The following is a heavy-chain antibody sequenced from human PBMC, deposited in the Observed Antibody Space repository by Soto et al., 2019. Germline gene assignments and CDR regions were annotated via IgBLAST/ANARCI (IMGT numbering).Heavy chain of an antibody. Sequence: QLLQSGGGLVQPGGSLKLSCAASGFTFGTPDMSWVRQAPGEGLEWVSTIDGSGGITYYADSVKGRFTISRDNSRNTVYLQMNSLRGDDTALYYCVKNSGWFNTWGQGALVTVSS. CDR2: IDGSGGIT. J-gene: IGHJ5*02. CDR3: VKNSGWFNT. CDR1: GFTFGTPD. V-gene: IGHV3-23*01. D-gene: IGHD3-10*01.